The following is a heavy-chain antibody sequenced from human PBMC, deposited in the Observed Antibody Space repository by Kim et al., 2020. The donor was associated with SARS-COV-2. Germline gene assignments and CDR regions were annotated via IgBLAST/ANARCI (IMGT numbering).Heavy chain of an antibody. J-gene: IGHJ4*02. CDR1: GFTFSSYG. Sequence: GVSLRLSCAASGFTFSSYGMSWVRQAPGKGLEWVSSISGSGIATYYADSVRGRFTISRDNSRYTTYLQMISLRVEDTAIYHCAALGEGGYWVQGTLVTVS. D-gene: IGHD2-21*01. V-gene: IGHV3-23*01. CDR3: AALGEGGY. CDR2: ISGSGIAT.